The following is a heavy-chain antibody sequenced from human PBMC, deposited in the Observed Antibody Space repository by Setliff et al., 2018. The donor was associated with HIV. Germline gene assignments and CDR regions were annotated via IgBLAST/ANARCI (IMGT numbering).Heavy chain of an antibody. Sequence: SETLSLTCTVSGDSISSYSWNWILQSPGGGLEWIGFIFSSGSTKYNPSLQSRVTMSIDTSKNQFSLRLTSVTAADTAVYYCARRIDGSGSLPYKNWFDTWGQGSLVTVSS. CDR3: ARRIDGSGSLPYKNWFDT. CDR1: GDSISSYS. J-gene: IGHJ5*02. V-gene: IGHV4-4*09. D-gene: IGHD3-10*01. CDR2: IFSSGST.